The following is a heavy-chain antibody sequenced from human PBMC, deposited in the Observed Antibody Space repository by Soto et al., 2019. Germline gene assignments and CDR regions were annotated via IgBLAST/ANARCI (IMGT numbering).Heavy chain of an antibody. Sequence: SETLSLTCTVSGGSISSYYWSWIRQPPGKGLEWIGYIYYSGSTNYNPSLKSRVTISVDTSKNQFSLKLSSVTAADTAVYYCAREASIAAAAPFDYSGQGTLVTVSS. CDR3: AREASIAAAAPFDY. D-gene: IGHD6-13*01. CDR1: GGSISSYY. J-gene: IGHJ4*02. CDR2: IYYSGST. V-gene: IGHV4-59*01.